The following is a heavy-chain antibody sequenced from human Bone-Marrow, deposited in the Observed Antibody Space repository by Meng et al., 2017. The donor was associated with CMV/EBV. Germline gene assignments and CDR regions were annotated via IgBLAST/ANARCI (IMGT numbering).Heavy chain of an antibody. CDR1: GFTFSSYW. D-gene: IGHD6-19*01. CDR2: IKSKTDGGTT. CDR3: TTAVSDSSGWIGGVGYFDY. Sequence: GESLKISCAASGFTFSSYWMHWVRQAPGKGLEWVGRIKSKTDGGTTDYAAPVKGRFTISRDDSKTTPYLQMNSLKTEDTAVYYCTTAVSDSSGWIGGVGYFDYWGQGTRVTVYS. J-gene: IGHJ4*02. V-gene: IGHV3-15*01.